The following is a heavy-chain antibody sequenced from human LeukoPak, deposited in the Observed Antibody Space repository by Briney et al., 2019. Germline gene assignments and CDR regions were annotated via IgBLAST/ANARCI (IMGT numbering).Heavy chain of an antibody. J-gene: IGHJ4*02. CDR1: GFTFDDYA. D-gene: IGHD6-13*01. Sequence: PGRSLRLSCAASGFTFDDYAMHWVRQAPGKGLEWVSGISWNSGSIGYADSVKGRFTISRDSAKNSLYLQMNSLRAEDTALYYCAKAPLSSSWYFDYWGQGTLVTVSS. V-gene: IGHV3-9*01. CDR2: ISWNSGSI. CDR3: AKAPLSSSWYFDY.